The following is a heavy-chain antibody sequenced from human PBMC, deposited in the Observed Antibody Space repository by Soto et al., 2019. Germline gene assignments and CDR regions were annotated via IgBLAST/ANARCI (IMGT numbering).Heavy chain of an antibody. J-gene: IGHJ6*03. CDR3: ARHGEDYYYYYMDV. CDR1: GGSISSSSYY. CDR2: IYYSGST. Sequence: PSETLSLTCTVSGGSISSSSYYWGWIRQPPGKGLEWIGSIYYSGSTYYNPSLKSRVTISVDTSKNQFSLKLSSVTAADTAVYYCARHGEDYYYYYMDVWGKGTXVTVSS. D-gene: IGHD2-21*01. V-gene: IGHV4-39*01.